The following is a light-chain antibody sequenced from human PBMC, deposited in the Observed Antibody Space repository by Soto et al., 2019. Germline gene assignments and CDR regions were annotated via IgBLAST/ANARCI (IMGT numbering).Light chain of an antibody. V-gene: IGKV3-20*01. CDR1: QSISSTS. J-gene: IGKJ5*01. CDR3: QQYGNSPFT. CDR2: GAS. Sequence: EIVLTQSPGTLSLSPGEGATLSCRASQSISSTSLAWYQQKPGQAPRLLIYGASTRATGIPDRFSGSESGTDFTLTISRLEPEDFVVYYCQQYGNSPFTFGQGTRLEIK.